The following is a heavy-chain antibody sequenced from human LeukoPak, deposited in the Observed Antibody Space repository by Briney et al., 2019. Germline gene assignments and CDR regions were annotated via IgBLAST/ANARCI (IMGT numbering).Heavy chain of an antibody. Sequence: PGGSLRLSCAASGFTFTSYGMHWVRQAPGKGLEWVAVIWYDGTNKYYADSVKGRFTISRDTSKNTLYLQMNSLRAEDTAVYYCARVSESGNSDYWGQGTLVTVSS. V-gene: IGHV3-33*01. J-gene: IGHJ4*02. CDR2: IWYDGTNK. D-gene: IGHD4-23*01. CDR1: GFTFTSYG. CDR3: ARVSESGNSDY.